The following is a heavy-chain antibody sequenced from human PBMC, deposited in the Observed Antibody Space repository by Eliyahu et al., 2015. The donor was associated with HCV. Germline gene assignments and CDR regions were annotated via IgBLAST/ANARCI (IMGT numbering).Heavy chain of an antibody. V-gene: IGHV4-39*01. J-gene: IGHJ2*01. CDR2: IYSSGST. CDR3: ASHYYDNSGYHRAYWFFDF. CDR1: GGSISSKNYY. Sequence: QLQLQESGPGLVKPSETLSLTCTVSGGSISSKNYYWGWIRQPPGKGLEWIGSIYSSGSTYYNPSLKSRLTISVDTSKDQFSLKLSSVTAADTAVYYCASHYYDNSGYHRAYWFFDFWGRGTLVTVSS. D-gene: IGHD3-22*01.